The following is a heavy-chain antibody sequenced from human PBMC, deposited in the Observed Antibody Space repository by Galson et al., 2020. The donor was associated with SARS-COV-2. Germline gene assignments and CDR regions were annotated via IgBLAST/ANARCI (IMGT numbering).Heavy chain of an antibody. J-gene: IGHJ4*02. Sequence: GESPKISCAAPGFTFSSYAMHWVRPAPGQGLEWVAVISYDGSNKYYADSVKGRFTISRDTSKSTLYLQMNSLRAEDAAVYYCARSGSGYNYVDYWGQGTQVIVSS. D-gene: IGHD5-18*01. V-gene: IGHV3-30*16. CDR1: GFTFSSYA. CDR2: ISYDGSNK. CDR3: ARSGSGYNYVDY.